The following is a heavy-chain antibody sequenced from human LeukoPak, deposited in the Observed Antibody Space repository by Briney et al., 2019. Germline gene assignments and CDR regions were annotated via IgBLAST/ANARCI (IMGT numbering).Heavy chain of an antibody. CDR1: GGSISSGGYY. CDR3: ASGVEMATMGRWFDP. V-gene: IGHV4-31*03. Sequence: SQTLSLTCTVSGGSISSGGYYWSWLRQHPGKGLEWIGEINHSGSTNYNPSLKSRVTISVDTSKNQFSLKLSSVTAADTAVYYCASGVEMATMGRWFDPWGQGTLVTVSS. J-gene: IGHJ5*02. CDR2: INHSGST. D-gene: IGHD5-24*01.